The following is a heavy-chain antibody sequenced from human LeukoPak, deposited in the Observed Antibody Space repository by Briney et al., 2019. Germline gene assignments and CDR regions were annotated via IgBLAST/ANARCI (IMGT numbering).Heavy chain of an antibody. V-gene: IGHV3-30*18. CDR2: ISYDGSNK. D-gene: IGHD5-12*01. Sequence: GGSLRLSCTVSGFTISSNSMSWVRQAPGKGLEWVAVISYDGSNKYYADSVKGRFTISRDNSKNTLYLQMNSLRAEDTAVYYCAKSATSGYSGYDPDYWGQGTLVTVSS. J-gene: IGHJ4*02. CDR3: AKSATSGYSGYDPDY. CDR1: GFTISSNS.